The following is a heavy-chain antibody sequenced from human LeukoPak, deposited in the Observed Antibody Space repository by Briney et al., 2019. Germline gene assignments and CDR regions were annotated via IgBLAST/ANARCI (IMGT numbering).Heavy chain of an antibody. J-gene: IGHJ4*02. CDR2: ICGSGGCT. CDR3: AKTTVGYSSGRYPGWPADC. V-gene: IGHV3-23*01. D-gene: IGHD6-19*01. CDR1: GFTFNTYA. Sequence: GGSLRLSCAASGFTFNTYAIYWVRQAPGKGLEWVSGICGSGGCTYYADSEKGRFNISRDNSKNTVYLQMNSLTADDTAVYYCAKTTVGYSSGRYPGWPADCWGQGTLVTVSP.